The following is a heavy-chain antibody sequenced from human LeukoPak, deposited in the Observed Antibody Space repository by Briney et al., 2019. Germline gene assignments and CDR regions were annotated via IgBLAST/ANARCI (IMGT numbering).Heavy chain of an antibody. D-gene: IGHD2-15*01. CDR1: GFTVSSNY. V-gene: IGHV3-53*01. CDR3: VRGGLGYCSGGSCQNWFDP. Sequence: GGSLRLSCAASGFTVSSNYMSWVRQAPGKGLEWVSVIYSGGSTYYADSVKGRFTISRDNSKNTLYLQMNSLRAEDTAVYYCVRGGLGYCSGGSCQNWFDPWGQGTLVTVSS. J-gene: IGHJ5*02. CDR2: IYSGGST.